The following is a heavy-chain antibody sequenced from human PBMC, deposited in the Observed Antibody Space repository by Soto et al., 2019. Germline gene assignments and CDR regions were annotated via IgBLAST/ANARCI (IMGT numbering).Heavy chain of an antibody. CDR2: ISSSSSVI. D-gene: IGHD7-27*01. V-gene: IGHV3-48*01. Sequence: EVQLVESGGGLVQPGGPLRLSCATSGFILSDCAMNWVRQAPGKGLEWVSYISSSSSVIDYADSVKGRFTVSRDNARNSLYLKMNSLRAEDTAVYYCARDLSWGSNWYYYMDVWGKGTTVTVSS. CDR3: ARDLSWGSNWYYYMDV. J-gene: IGHJ6*03. CDR1: GFILSDCA.